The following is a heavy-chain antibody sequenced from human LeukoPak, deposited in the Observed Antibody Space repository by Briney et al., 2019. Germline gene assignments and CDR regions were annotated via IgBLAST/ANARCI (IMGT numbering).Heavy chain of an antibody. V-gene: IGHV3-7*01. Sequence: GGSLRLSCAASAFTFSNYWMSWVRQAPGKGLEWVANVKEDGSEINYVDSVKGRFTISRDNAKNSLYLQTNSLTVDDTAVYYCARDRGYSSFDYWGQGTLVTVSS. CDR2: VKEDGSEI. CDR1: AFTFSNYW. J-gene: IGHJ4*02. D-gene: IGHD4-23*01. CDR3: ARDRGYSSFDY.